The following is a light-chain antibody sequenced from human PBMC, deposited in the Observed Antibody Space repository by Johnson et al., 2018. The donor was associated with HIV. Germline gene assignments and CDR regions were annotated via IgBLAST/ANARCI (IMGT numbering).Light chain of an antibody. CDR2: END. Sequence: QSVLTQPPSVSAAPGQKVTISCSGSSSNIGNNYVSWYQQLPGTAPKFFIYENDKRPSGIPDRFSGSKSGTSATLGITGLPTGDEADYYCGTWDSSLSAYVFGSGTKVNVL. J-gene: IGLJ1*01. V-gene: IGLV1-51*02. CDR1: SSNIGNNY. CDR3: GTWDSSLSAYV.